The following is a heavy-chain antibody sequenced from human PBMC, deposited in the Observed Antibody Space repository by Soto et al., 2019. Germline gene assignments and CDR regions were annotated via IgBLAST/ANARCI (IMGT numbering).Heavy chain of an antibody. J-gene: IGHJ4*02. CDR2: IYPGASDT. CDR3: SRVAGYSHGYIKAFDH. CDR1: GFTFTSFW. Sequence: GESLKISCKGFGFTFTSFWIAWVRQMPGKGQEGMGSIYPGASDTRYSPSFQGQVTISAEKSISISYPQWSSLKASDTAMYNCSRVAGYSHGYIKAFDHWVPGTLVTVSS. V-gene: IGHV5-51*01. D-gene: IGHD5-18*01.